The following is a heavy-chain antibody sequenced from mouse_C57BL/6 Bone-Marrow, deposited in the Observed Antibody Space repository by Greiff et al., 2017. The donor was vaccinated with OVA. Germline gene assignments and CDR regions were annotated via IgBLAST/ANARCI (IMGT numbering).Heavy chain of an antibody. J-gene: IGHJ1*03. CDR2: SRNKANDYTT. Sequence: EVQLVESGGGLVQSGRSLRLSCATSGFTFSDFYMEWVRQAPGKGLEWIAASRNKANDYTTEYSASVKGQFIVSRDTSQSILYLQMNALRAEDTAIYYCARDDYYWYFDVWGTGTTVTVSS. CDR3: ARDDYYWYFDV. CDR1: GFTFSDFY. V-gene: IGHV7-1*01.